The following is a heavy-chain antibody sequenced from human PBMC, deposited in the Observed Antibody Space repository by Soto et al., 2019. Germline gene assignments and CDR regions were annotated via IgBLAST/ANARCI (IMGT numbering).Heavy chain of an antibody. J-gene: IGHJ4*02. Sequence: GGSLRLSCSASGFTFRSYTMNWVRLAPGRGLEWVSGVNSGGGPTYYADSVTGRFTISRDNSKNTLYLQMNSLRVEDTAVYYCAKDRQPDGISTFDYWGQGTLVTVSS. CDR3: AKDRQPDGISTFDY. V-gene: IGHV3-23*01. CDR2: VNSGGGPT. CDR1: GFTFRSYT. D-gene: IGHD3-3*01.